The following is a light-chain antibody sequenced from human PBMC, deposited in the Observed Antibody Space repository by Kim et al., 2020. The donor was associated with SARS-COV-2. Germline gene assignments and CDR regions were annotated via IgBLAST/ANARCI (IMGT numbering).Light chain of an antibody. V-gene: IGKV3-15*01. CDR2: GAS. Sequence: EIVMTQSPGTLSVSPGERATLSCRASQSVSSNLAWYQQKPGQPPRLLIYGASTRATGIPVRFSVSGSGTEFTLTISSLQSEDFAVYYCKQYNNWPYTFGQGTKLEI. CDR3: KQYNNWPYT. J-gene: IGKJ2*01. CDR1: QSVSSN.